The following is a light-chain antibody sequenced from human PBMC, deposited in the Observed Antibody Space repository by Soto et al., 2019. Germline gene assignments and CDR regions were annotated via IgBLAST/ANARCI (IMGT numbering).Light chain of an antibody. J-gene: IGLJ2*01. CDR1: SGHTNYA. Sequence: QPVLTQSPSASASSGASVKLTCTLSSGHTNYAIAWHQQQPEKGPRFLMKINSDGSHSKGDGVPDRFSGSSSGAERYFTISSLQSEDEADYYCQTWGTGIVTFGGGTKLTVL. V-gene: IGLV4-69*01. CDR2: INSDGSH. CDR3: QTWGTGIVT.